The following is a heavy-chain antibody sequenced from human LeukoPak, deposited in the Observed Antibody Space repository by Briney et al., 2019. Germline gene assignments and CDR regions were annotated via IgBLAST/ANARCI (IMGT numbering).Heavy chain of an antibody. CDR3: ARMYYFGSGSLKD. D-gene: IGHD3-10*01. CDR1: GGSFSSYY. V-gene: IGHV4-34*01. CDR2: INHSGST. Sequence: PSETLSLTCAVYGGSFSSYYWSWIRQPPGKGLEWIGEINHSGSTNYNPSLESRVTISLDTSKTQFSLNLTSVTAADTAVYYCARMYYFGSGSLKDWGQGTLVTVSS. J-gene: IGHJ4*02.